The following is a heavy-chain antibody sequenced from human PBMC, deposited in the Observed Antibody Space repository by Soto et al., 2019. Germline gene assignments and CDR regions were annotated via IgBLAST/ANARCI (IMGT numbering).Heavy chain of an antibody. CDR1: GYSFTSYW. D-gene: IGHD1-1*01. V-gene: IGHV5-10-1*03. Sequence: EVQLVQSGAEVKKPGESLRISCKGSGYSFTSYWISWVRQMPGKGLEWMGRLDPSDSYTNYSPSFQGHVTISADKYISAADLQWSSLKASDTAMYYCAVGAGTPAYYYYGMDVWGQGTTVTVSS. CDR3: AVGAGTPAYYYYGMDV. CDR2: LDPSDSYT. J-gene: IGHJ6*02.